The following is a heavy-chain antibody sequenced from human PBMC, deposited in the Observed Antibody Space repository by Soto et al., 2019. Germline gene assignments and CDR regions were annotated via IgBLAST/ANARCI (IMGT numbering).Heavy chain of an antibody. Sequence: SVKVSCKASGGTFSSYAISCVRQAPGQGLEWMGGIIPIFGTANYAQKFQGRVTITADESTSTAYMELSSLRSEDTAVYYCASSQPGKCGGDCYYDYWGQGTLVTVSS. CDR3: ASSQPGKCGGDCYYDY. J-gene: IGHJ4*02. CDR1: GGTFSSYA. CDR2: IIPIFGTA. D-gene: IGHD2-21*02. V-gene: IGHV1-69*13.